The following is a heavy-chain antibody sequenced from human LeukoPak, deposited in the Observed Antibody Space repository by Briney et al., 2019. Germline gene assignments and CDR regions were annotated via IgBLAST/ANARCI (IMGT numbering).Heavy chain of an antibody. Sequence: SVKVSCKASGGTFSSYTISWVRQAPGQGLEWMGRIIPILGIANYAQKFQGRVTITADKSASTAYMELSSLRSEDTAVYYCARDLYCSSTSCTRMPSWGQGTLVTVSS. CDR2: IIPILGIA. V-gene: IGHV1-69*04. J-gene: IGHJ5*02. CDR3: ARDLYCSSTSCTRMPS. CDR1: GGTFSSYT. D-gene: IGHD2-2*01.